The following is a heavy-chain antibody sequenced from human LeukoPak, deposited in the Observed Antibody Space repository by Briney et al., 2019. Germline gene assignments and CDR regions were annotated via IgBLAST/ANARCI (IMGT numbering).Heavy chain of an antibody. V-gene: IGHV4-59*01. J-gene: IGHJ4*02. CDR2: IYYSGST. CDR1: GGSISSYY. CDR3: ARGRGQWLPEFDY. D-gene: IGHD6-19*01. Sequence: TSETLSLTCTVSGGSISSYYWSWIRQPPGKGLEWIGYIYYSGSTNYNPSLKSRVTISVDTSKNQFSLKLSSVTAADTAVYYCARGRGQWLPEFDYWGQGTLVTVSS.